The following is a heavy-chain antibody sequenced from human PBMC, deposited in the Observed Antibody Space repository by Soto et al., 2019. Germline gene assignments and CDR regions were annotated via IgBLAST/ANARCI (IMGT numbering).Heavy chain of an antibody. CDR2: IYSGGST. D-gene: IGHD6-13*01. CDR1: VFTVSSNY. J-gene: IGHJ4*02. CDR3: ARSSNSIAAAGTGFDY. V-gene: IGHV3-53*01. Sequence: WGSLLLSCASSVFTVSSNYMSWVRQAPGKGLEWVSVIYSGGSTYYADSVKGRFTISRDNSKNTLYLQMNSPRAEDTAVYYCARSSNSIAAAGTGFDYWGQGTLVTVS.